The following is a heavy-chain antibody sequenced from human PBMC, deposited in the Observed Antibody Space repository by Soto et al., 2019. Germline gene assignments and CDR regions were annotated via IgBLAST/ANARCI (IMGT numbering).Heavy chain of an antibody. J-gene: IGHJ6*02. D-gene: IGHD4-17*01. CDR2: ISYDGSNK. V-gene: IGHV3-30*18. CDR3: AKDRYMTTVPKRGSRNYYGMDV. CDR1: GFTFCTSG. Sequence: QVQLVESGGGVVQPGRSLRLSCAASGFTFCTSGIHCVRQAPGKGLEWVALISYDGSNKYYGDSVKGRFTISRDNSENTLYLQMNSLSAVDTAVFYCAKDRYMTTVPKRGSRNYYGMDVWGQGSTVPVSS.